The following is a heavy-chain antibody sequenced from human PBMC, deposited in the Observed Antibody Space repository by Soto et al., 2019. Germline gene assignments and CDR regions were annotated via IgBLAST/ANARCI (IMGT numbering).Heavy chain of an antibody. CDR1: GFTFINTG. CDR2: ITGNGDTT. D-gene: IGHD3-22*01. CDR3: AKIVGYFDY. V-gene: IGHV3-23*01. J-gene: IGHJ4*02. Sequence: EVQVLQSGGGLVPPGGSLRLSCAGSGFTFINTGMSWVRQAPGQGLEWVSAITGNGDTTYYADSVKGRFTISRDNSKSTLYLQINSLRAEDTAVYYCAKIVGYFDYWGQGTLVTVSS.